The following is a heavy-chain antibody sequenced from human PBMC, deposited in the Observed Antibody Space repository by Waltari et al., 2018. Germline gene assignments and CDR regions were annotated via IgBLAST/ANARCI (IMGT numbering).Heavy chain of an antibody. V-gene: IGHV3-23*03. CDR2: IYSGGST. J-gene: IGHJ4*02. CDR1: GFTFSSYA. D-gene: IGHD3-22*01. Sequence: EVQLLESGGGLVQPGGSLRLSCAASGFTFSSYAMSWVRQAPGKGLEWVSVIYSGGSTEYADSVKGRFTISRDNSKNTLYLQMNSLRAEDTAVYYCAKEAEEVKWGQGTLVTVSS. CDR3: AKEAEEVK.